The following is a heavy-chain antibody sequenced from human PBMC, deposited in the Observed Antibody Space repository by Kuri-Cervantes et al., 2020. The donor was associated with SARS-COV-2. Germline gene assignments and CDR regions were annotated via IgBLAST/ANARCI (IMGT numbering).Heavy chain of an antibody. D-gene: IGHD6-13*01. CDR2: IYHSGST. Sequence: SCTVSGGSISSGGYYWSWIRQPPGKGLEWIGYIYHSGSTYYNPSLKSRVTISVDRSKNQFSLKLSSVTAADTAVYYCARSPGIAAAGTNWFDPWGQGTLVTVSS. CDR3: ARSPGIAAAGTNWFDP. V-gene: IGHV4-30-2*01. J-gene: IGHJ5*02. CDR1: GGSISSGGYY.